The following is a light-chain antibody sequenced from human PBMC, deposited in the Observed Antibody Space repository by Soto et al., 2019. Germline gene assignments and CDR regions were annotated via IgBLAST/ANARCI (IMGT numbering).Light chain of an antibody. CDR1: QRVSSSY. CDR2: GAS. J-gene: IGKJ1*01. CDR3: QQYGRSPWT. V-gene: IGKV3-20*01. Sequence: EIVLTQSPGTLSLSPGERVTLSCRASQRVSSSYLAWYQQKPGQAPRLLFYGASSRATGIPDRFSGSGSGTDFSLTISRLEPDDFAVYYCQQYGRSPWTFGQATKVEIK.